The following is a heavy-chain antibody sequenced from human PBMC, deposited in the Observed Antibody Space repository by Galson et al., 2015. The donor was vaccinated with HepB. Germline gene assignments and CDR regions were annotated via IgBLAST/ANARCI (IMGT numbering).Heavy chain of an antibody. D-gene: IGHD3-10*01. Sequence: SVKVSCKASGYTFTDYYVHWVRQAPGQGLEWMGWIKPNNGATSYAQKFQGRVTMTRDTSISTVYMDLRSLTSDDTALYYCARAITMDRGLIVTSLGSWGQGTLVTVSS. V-gene: IGHV1-2*02. J-gene: IGHJ5*02. CDR3: ARAITMDRGLIVTSLGS. CDR1: GYTFTDYY. CDR2: IKPNNGAT.